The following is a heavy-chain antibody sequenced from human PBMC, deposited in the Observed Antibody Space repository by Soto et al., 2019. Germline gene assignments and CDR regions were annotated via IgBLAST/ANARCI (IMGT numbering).Heavy chain of an antibody. V-gene: IGHV4-34*01. CDR1: GGSFSGYY. CDR2: IKHSGST. D-gene: IGHD3-3*01. CDR3: ARGGLLGSIFGVAPLDY. J-gene: IGHJ4*02. Sequence: SETLSLTCAVYGGSFSGYYWSWIRQPPGKGLEWIGEIKHSGSTNYNPSLKSRVTISVDTSKNQFSLKLGSVTAADTAVYYCARGGLLGSIFGVAPLDYWGQGTLVTVSS.